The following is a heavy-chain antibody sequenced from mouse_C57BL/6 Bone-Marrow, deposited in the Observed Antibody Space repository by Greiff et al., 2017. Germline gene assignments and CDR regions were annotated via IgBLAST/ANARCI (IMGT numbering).Heavy chain of an antibody. D-gene: IGHD1-1*01. J-gene: IGHJ4*01. Sequence: QVQLKQSGAELARPGASVKLSCKASGYTFTSYGISWVTQSTGQGLEWIGEIYHRSGNTYYNEKFKGKATMTVDKSASTAYMELRSLTTEDSAVYFCARSYYVSSYYAIDYWGQGTTVTVSS. V-gene: IGHV1-81*01. CDR1: GYTFTSYG. CDR3: ARSYYVSSYYAIDY. CDR2: IYHRSGNT.